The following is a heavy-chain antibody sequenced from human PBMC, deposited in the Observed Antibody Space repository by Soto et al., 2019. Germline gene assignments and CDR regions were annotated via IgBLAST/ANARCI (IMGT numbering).Heavy chain of an antibody. CDR1: CYTFTSYG. V-gene: IGHV1-18*01. D-gene: IGHD3-3*01. J-gene: IGHJ5*02. CDR3: ERTWSRGGFDP. CDR2: ISAYNGNT. Sequence: DASVQVSFKASCYTFTSYGISWVRQAPGQGLEWMGWISAYNGNTNYAQKLQGRVNMTTDTSTSTAYMELRSLRSDDTAVYYCERTWSRGGFDPWGQGTLVTVSS.